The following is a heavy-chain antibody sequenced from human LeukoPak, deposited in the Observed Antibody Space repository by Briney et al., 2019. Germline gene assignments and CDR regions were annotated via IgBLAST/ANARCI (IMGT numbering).Heavy chain of an antibody. D-gene: IGHD6-13*01. Sequence: SETLSLTCTVSGGSISSYCWSWIRQPPGKGLEWIGEINHSGSTNYNPSLKSRVTISVDTSKNQFSLKLSSVTAADTAVYYCARHLGSSWRYNWLDPWGQGTLVTVSS. J-gene: IGHJ5*02. CDR3: ARHLGSSWRYNWLDP. V-gene: IGHV4-34*01. CDR1: GGSISSYC. CDR2: INHSGST.